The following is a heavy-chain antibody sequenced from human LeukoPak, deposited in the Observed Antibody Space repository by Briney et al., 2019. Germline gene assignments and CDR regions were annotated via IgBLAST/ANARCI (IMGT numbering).Heavy chain of an antibody. CDR3: ARLPTTYYYDSSGYYGAFDI. J-gene: IGHJ3*02. CDR2: IIPIFGTA. CDR1: GGTFSSYA. Sequence: SVKVSCKASGGTFSSYAISWVRQAPGQGLEWMGGIIPIFGTANYAQKFQGRVTITTDESTSTAYMELSSLRSEDTAVYYCARLPTTYYYDSSGYYGAFDIWGQGTMVTVSS. V-gene: IGHV1-69*05. D-gene: IGHD3-22*01.